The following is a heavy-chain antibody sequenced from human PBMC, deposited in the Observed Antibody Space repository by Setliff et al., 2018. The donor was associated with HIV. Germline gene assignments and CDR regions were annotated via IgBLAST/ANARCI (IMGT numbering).Heavy chain of an antibody. V-gene: IGHV4-4*02. J-gene: IGHJ5*01. CDR3: VRAGDYYDSTGARAGFDS. CDR1: GDSISSRNW. D-gene: IGHD3-22*01. Sequence: SETLSLTCAVTGDSISSRNWWSWVRQAPGKGLQWIGEIYQNGLTNYSPSLKSRVSMSLDKSKNQFSLKMTSVTAADTAVYYCVRAGDYYDSTGARAGFDSWGQGTRVTVSS. CDR2: IYQNGLT.